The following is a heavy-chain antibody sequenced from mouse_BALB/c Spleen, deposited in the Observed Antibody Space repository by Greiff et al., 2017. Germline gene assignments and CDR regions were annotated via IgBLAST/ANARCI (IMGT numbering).Heavy chain of an antibody. CDR1: GFTFSSYG. D-gene: IGHD1-3*01. CDR3: ARSRSSYAMDY. V-gene: IGHV5-6-3*01. CDR2: INSNGGST. Sequence: EVMLVESGGGLVQPGGSLKLSCAASGFTFSSYGMSWVRQTPDKRLELVATINSNGGSTYYPDSVKGRFTISRDNAKNTLYLQMSSLKSEDTAMYYCARSRSSYAMDYWGQGTSVTVSS. J-gene: IGHJ4*01.